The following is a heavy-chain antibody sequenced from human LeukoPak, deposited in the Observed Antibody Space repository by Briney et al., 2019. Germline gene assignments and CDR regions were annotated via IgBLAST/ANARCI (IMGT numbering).Heavy chain of an antibody. J-gene: IGHJ4*02. V-gene: IGHV4-34*01. D-gene: IGHD6-19*01. CDR1: GGSISGYY. CDR3: ARHTSRGEYSSGWYGTKRYYFDY. CDR2: INHSGST. Sequence: SETLSLTCTVSGGSISGYYWSWIRQPPGKGLEWIGEINHSGSTNYNPSLKSRVTISVDTSKNQFSLKLSSVTAADTAVYYCARHTSRGEYSSGWYGTKRYYFDYWGQGTLVTVSS.